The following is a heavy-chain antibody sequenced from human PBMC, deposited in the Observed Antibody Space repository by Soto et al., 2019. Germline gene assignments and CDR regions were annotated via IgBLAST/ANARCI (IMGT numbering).Heavy chain of an antibody. Sequence: QVQLVESGGDLVKPGGSLRLSCAASGFPFSDYYMSWIRQAPGKGLEWVSSIGSSGDYTNDADSVKGRFTISRDNAKNSLYLKMTRLKAADTAVYFCARWRPIGYYNFWGQGTLVTVS. V-gene: IGHV3-11*05. J-gene: IGHJ4*02. D-gene: IGHD3-22*01. CDR1: GFPFSDYY. CDR2: IGSSGDYT. CDR3: ARWRPIGYYNF.